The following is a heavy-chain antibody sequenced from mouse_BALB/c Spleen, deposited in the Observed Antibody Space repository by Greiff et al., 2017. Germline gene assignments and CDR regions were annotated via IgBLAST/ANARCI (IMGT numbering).Heavy chain of an antibody. Sequence: EVQLVESGGGLVQPGGSLKLSCAASGFTFSSYGMSWVRQTPDKRLELVATINSNGGSTYYPDSVKGRFTISRDNAKNTLYLQMSSLKSEDTAMYYCARALLRRLDYWGQGTTLTVSS. CDR1: GFTFSSYG. CDR3: ARALLRRLDY. D-gene: IGHD1-2*01. V-gene: IGHV5-6-3*01. J-gene: IGHJ2*01. CDR2: INSNGGST.